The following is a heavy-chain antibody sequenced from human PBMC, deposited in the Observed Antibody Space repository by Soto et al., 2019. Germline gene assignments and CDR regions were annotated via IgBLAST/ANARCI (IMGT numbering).Heavy chain of an antibody. V-gene: IGHV4-4*02. CDR1: GDSIKTETW. CDR3: AREGRLHWFES. CDR2: IKHTGDA. Sequence: SETLSLTCAVSGDSIKTETWWSWLRQLPGTGLEWIGEIKHTGDANANPALRSRVSMSVDRTKNQFFLNLRSVSAADTAVYFCAREGRLHWFESWGEATLVSVSS. J-gene: IGHJ5*01.